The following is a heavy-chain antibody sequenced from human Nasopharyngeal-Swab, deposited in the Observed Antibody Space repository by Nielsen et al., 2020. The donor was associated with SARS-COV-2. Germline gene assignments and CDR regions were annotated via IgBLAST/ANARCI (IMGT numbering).Heavy chain of an antibody. J-gene: IGHJ3*02. D-gene: IGHD1-14*01. V-gene: IGHV4-59*01. CDR2: IYYSGST. CDR3: ARESPAGDAFDI. Sequence: RQAPGKGLEWIGYIYYSGSTNYNPSLKSRVTISVDTSKNQFSLKPSSVTAADTAVYYCARESPAGDAFDIWGQGTMVTVSS.